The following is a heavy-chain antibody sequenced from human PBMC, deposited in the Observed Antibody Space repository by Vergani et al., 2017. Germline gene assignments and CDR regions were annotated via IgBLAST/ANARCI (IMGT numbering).Heavy chain of an antibody. CDR1: GFTFDDYT. Sequence: EVQLLESGGVVVQPGGSLRLSCAASGFTFDDYTMHWVRKAPGKGLEWVSLLSWDGGSTYYADSVKGRFTISRYNSKNSLYLQMNSLRTEETALYYCAKVISGWTEYYYYNDGMDVWGQGTTVTVSS. J-gene: IGHJ6*02. CDR3: AKVISGWTEYYYYNDGMDV. V-gene: IGHV3-43*01. CDR2: LSWDGGST. D-gene: IGHD6-19*01.